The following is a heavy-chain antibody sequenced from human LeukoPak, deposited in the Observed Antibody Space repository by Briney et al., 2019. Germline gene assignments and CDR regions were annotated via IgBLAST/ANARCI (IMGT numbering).Heavy chain of an antibody. Sequence: SETLSLTCAVYGGSFSGYYWSWIRQPPGKGLEWIGEINHSGSTNYNPSLKSRVTISVDTSKNQFSLKLSSVTAADTAVYYCAREVGPLLLIRSGFGYWGQGTLVTVSS. CDR2: INHSGST. D-gene: IGHD3-16*01. CDR3: AREVGPLLLIRSGFGY. V-gene: IGHV4-34*01. CDR1: GGSFSGYY. J-gene: IGHJ4*02.